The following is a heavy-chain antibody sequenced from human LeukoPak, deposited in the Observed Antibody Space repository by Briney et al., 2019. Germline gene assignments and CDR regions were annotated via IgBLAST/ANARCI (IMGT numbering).Heavy chain of an antibody. CDR1: GYTFTGYY. CDR3: ARERSGWFFSN. J-gene: IGHJ6*02. CDR2: INPNSGGT. V-gene: IGHV1-2*02. D-gene: IGHD6-19*01. Sequence: ASVKVSCKASGYTFTGYYMHWVRQAPGQGLEWMGWINPNSGGTNYAQKLQGRVTMTTDTSTSTAYMDLRSLRSDDTAVYYCARERSGWFFSNWGQGTTVTVSS.